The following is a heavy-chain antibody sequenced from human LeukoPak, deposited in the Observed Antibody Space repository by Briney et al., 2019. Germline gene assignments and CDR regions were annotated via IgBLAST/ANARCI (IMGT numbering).Heavy chain of an antibody. J-gene: IGHJ6*02. D-gene: IGHD6-13*01. CDR1: GYTFTSYG. CDR2: ISAYNGNT. CDR3: ARDRSSSWYSDGMDV. V-gene: IGHV1-18*01. Sequence: ASVKVSCKASGYTFTSYGISWVRQAPGQGLEWMGWISAYNGNTNYAQKLQGRVTMTTDTSTSTAYMELRSLRPDDTAVYYCARDRSSSWYSDGMDVWGQGTTVTVSS.